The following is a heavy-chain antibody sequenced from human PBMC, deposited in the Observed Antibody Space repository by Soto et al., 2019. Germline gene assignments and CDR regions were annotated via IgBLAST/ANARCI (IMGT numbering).Heavy chain of an antibody. CDR3: ASVSEDLNSNFDY. D-gene: IGHD1-1*01. V-gene: IGHV3-21*06. CDR1: GFTFTRYS. J-gene: IGHJ4*01. CDR2: ISSTTNYI. Sequence: GGSLRLSCAASGFTFTRYSMNWVRQAPGKGLEWVSSISSTTNYIYYGDSMKGRFTISRDNAKNSLYLEMNSLRAEDTAVYYCASVSEDLNSNFDYWGHGTLVTVSS.